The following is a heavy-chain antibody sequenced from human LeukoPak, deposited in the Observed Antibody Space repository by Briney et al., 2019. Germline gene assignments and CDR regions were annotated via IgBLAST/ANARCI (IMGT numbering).Heavy chain of an antibody. CDR2: ISGSGGST. J-gene: IGHJ4*02. Sequence: GGPLRLSCAASGFTFSSYAMSWVRQAPGKGLEWVSAISGSGGSTYYADSVKGRFTISRDNSKNTLYLQMNSLRAEDTAVYYCAKGRLVVVPAALLGWGQGTLVTVSS. CDR1: GFTFSSYA. CDR3: AKGRLVVVPAALLG. V-gene: IGHV3-23*01. D-gene: IGHD2-2*01.